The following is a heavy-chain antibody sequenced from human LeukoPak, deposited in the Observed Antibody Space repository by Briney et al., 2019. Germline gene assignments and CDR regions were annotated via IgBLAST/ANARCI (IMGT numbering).Heavy chain of an antibody. J-gene: IGHJ4*02. V-gene: IGHV3-23*01. CDR2: ISDSGAHI. CDR1: GFIFSTYA. CDR3: AKDLSGHNRPIDY. D-gene: IGHD1-14*01. Sequence: GGSLRLSCAASGFIFSTYAMTWVRQAPGKGLEWVSTISDSGAHIFYADSVQGRFAISRDNSKNTLYLQMNSLRADDTAIYFCAKDLSGHNRPIDYRGQGTLVTVSS.